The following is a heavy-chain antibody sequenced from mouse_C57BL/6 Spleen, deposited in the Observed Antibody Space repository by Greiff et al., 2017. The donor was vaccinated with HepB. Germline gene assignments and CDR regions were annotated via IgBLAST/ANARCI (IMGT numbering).Heavy chain of an antibody. CDR2: INPYNGGT. Sequence: EVQLVESGPVLVKPGASVKMSCKASGYTFTDYYMNWVKQSHGKSLEWIGVINPYNGGTSYNQKFKGKATLTVDKSSSTAYMELNSLTSEDSAVYYCARKGTTVVIDYWGQGTTLTVSS. V-gene: IGHV1-19*01. CDR3: ARKGTTVVIDY. CDR1: GYTFTDYY. J-gene: IGHJ2*01. D-gene: IGHD1-1*01.